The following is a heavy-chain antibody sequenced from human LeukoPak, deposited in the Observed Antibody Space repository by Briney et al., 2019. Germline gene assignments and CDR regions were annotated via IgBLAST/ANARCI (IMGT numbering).Heavy chain of an antibody. CDR1: GFTFSGSA. J-gene: IGHJ6*03. CDR3: TRSRFWGPYYYYMDV. D-gene: IGHD3-16*01. V-gene: IGHV3-73*01. Sequence: GGSLRLSCAASGFTFSGSAMHWVRQASGKGLEWVGRIRSKANSYATAYAASVKGRFTISRDDSKNTAYLQMNSLKTEDTAVYYCTRSRFWGPYYYYMDVWGKGTTVTVSS. CDR2: IRSKANSYAT.